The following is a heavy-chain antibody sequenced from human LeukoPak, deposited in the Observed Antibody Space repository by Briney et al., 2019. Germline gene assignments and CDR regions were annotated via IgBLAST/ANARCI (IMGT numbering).Heavy chain of an antibody. D-gene: IGHD6-13*01. CDR3: ARGKVAAAFDY. Sequence: ASVKVSCKASGGTFSSYAISWVRQAPGQGLEWMGWISAYNGKTNYAQKLQGRVTMTTDTSTSTAYMEVRSLRSDDTAVFYCARGKVAAAFDYWGQGTLVTVSS. V-gene: IGHV1-18*01. J-gene: IGHJ4*02. CDR1: GGTFSSYA. CDR2: ISAYNGKT.